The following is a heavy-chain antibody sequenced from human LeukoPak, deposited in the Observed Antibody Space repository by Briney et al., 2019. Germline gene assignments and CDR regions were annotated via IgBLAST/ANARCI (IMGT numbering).Heavy chain of an antibody. CDR1: GFTLSGYC. CDR3: ARAVISAAAR. J-gene: IGHJ4*02. V-gene: IGHV3-7*01. D-gene: IGHD2-2*01. CDR2: IKPDGSER. Sequence: PGGSLRLSCEASGFTLSGYCMTWVRQAPGKGLEWVATIKPDGSERYYVDSVKGRFTISRDNGKNSLFLQMNSLRAEDTAVYYCARAVISAAARWGQGTLVTVSS.